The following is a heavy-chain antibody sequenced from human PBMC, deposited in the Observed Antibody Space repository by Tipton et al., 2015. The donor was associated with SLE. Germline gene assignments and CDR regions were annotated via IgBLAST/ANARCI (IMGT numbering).Heavy chain of an antibody. CDR2: IYSGGST. V-gene: IGHV3-53*05. CDR1: GFTVSSNY. CDR3: ASPLAAGRFVY. Sequence: SLRLSCAASGFTVSSNYMSWVRQAPGKGLEWVSVIYSGGSTYYADSVKGRFTISRDNSKNTLYLQMNSLRAEDTAVYYCASPLAAGRFVYWGQGTLVTVSS. J-gene: IGHJ4*02. D-gene: IGHD6-13*01.